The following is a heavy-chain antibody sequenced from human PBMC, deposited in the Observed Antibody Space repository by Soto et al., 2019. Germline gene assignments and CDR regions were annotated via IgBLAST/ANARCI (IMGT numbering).Heavy chain of an antibody. CDR3: ASQYYYDSSGSLYYYYGMDV. CDR2: IDPSDSYT. J-gene: IGHJ6*02. Sequence: GESLKISCKGSGYSFTSYWISWVRQMPGKGLEWMGRIDPSDSYTNYSPSFQGHVTISADKSISTAYLQWSRLKASDTAMYYCASQYYYDSSGSLYYYYGMDVWGQGTTVTVSS. CDR1: GYSFTSYW. D-gene: IGHD3-22*01. V-gene: IGHV5-10-1*01.